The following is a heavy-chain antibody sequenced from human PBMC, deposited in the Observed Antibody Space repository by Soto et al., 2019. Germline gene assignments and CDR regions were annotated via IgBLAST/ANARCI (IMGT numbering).Heavy chain of an antibody. Sequence: APVKVSCKASGYTFTSYDINWVRQATGQGLEWMGWINPNSGGTNYAQKLQGWVTMTRDTSISTAYMELSRLRSDDTAVYYCARDARDCSSTSCYGHYYYGMDVWGQGTTVTVSS. D-gene: IGHD2-2*01. J-gene: IGHJ6*02. CDR2: INPNSGGT. V-gene: IGHV1-2*04. CDR3: ARDARDCSSTSCYGHYYYGMDV. CDR1: GYTFTSYD.